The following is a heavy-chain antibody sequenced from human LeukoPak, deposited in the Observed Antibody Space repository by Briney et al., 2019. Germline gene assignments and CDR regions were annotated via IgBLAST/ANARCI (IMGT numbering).Heavy chain of an antibody. J-gene: IGHJ3*02. CDR1: GYTFTSYG. CDR2: ISAYNGNT. CDR3: ARRGYCSGGSCFDDAFDI. D-gene: IGHD2-15*01. Sequence: GASVKVSCKASGYTFTSYGISWVRQAPGQGREWMGWISAYNGNTNYAQKLQGRVTMTTDTSTSTAYMELRSLRSDDTAVYYCARRGYCSGGSCFDDAFDIWGQGIMVTVSS. V-gene: IGHV1-18*01.